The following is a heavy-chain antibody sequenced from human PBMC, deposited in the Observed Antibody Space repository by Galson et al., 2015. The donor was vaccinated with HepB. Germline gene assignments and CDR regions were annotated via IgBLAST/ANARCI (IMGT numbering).Heavy chain of an antibody. J-gene: IGHJ5*02. CDR1: GFPFNNAW. D-gene: IGHD2-8*02. Sequence: SLRLSCAASGFPFNNAWMTWVRQAPGMGLEWVGRIKSKTEGETTDYAAPVKGRFTISRDDSKNRLYLQMNSLKTEDTAAYYCTTDVYYSTYWSWLDPWGQGTLVTVSS. V-gene: IGHV3-15*01. CDR2: IKSKTEGETT. CDR3: TTDVYYSTYWSWLDP.